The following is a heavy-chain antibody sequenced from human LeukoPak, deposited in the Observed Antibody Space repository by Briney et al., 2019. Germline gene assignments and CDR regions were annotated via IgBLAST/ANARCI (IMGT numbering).Heavy chain of an antibody. J-gene: IGHJ5*02. CDR1: GYTFTSYG. CDR2: ISAYNGNT. CDR3: ARSLVVVIEVNWFDP. D-gene: IGHD3-22*01. V-gene: IGHV1-18*01. Sequence: EASVKVSCKASGYTFTSYGISWVRQAPGQGLEWMGWISAYNGNTNYAQKLQGRVTMTTDTSTSTAYMELRSLRSDDTAVYYCARSLVVVIEVNWFDPWGQGTLVTVSS.